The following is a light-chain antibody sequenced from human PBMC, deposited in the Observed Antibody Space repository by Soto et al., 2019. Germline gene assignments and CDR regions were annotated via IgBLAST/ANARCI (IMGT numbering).Light chain of an antibody. CDR2: DDS. CDR3: QSYDSSLSGSYV. J-gene: IGLJ1*01. CDR1: NIGSKS. Sequence: SYELTQPPSVSVAPGQTARITCGGNNIGSKSVHWYQQKPGQAPVLLVYDDSDRPSGIPERFSGSNSGTTASLTITRVQAGDEADYYCQSYDSSLSGSYVFGTGTKVTVL. V-gene: IGLV3-21*02.